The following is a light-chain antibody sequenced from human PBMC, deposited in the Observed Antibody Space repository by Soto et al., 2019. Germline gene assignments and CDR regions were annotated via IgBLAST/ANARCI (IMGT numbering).Light chain of an antibody. J-gene: IGKJ1*01. CDR3: QQYHIWPSWT. CDR1: QSVSLS. Sequence: EIVLTQSPATLSVSLGDSATLSCRASQSVSLSLAWYQMRPGQPPRLLIYGASTRATDIPARFSGSGSGTDFTLTISSLQSEDFAVYFCQQYHIWPSWTFGQGTTVELK. CDR2: GAS. V-gene: IGKV3-15*01.